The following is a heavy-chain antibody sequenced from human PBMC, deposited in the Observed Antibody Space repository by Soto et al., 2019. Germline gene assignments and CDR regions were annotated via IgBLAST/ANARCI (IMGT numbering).Heavy chain of an antibody. J-gene: IGHJ5*02. CDR2: INGGNGDT. Sequence: QVQLVQSGAEVKKPGASVKVSCKASGYTFTGYGMSWVRQAPGQRLEWMGWINGGNGDTEYSESFQDRVTFTRDTSATTVYMELNSLRSEDTAVYYCARDRGNGYNYNWFDTWGQGTLVTVSS. CDR3: ARDRGNGYNYNWFDT. CDR1: GYTFTGYG. D-gene: IGHD5-12*01. V-gene: IGHV1-3*01.